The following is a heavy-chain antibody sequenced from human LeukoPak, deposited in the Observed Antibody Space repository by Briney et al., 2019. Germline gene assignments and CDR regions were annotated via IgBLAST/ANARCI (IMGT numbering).Heavy chain of an antibody. CDR1: GGSFSGYY. CDR3: ASLLGYCSSTSCSNWFDP. Sequence: PSETLSHTCAVYGGSFSGYYWSWIRQPPGKGLEWIGEINHSGSTNYNPSLKSRVTISVDTSKNQFSLKLSSVTATDTAVYYCASLLGYCSSTSCSNWFDPGGQGTLVTVSS. J-gene: IGHJ5*02. CDR2: INHSGST. V-gene: IGHV4-34*01. D-gene: IGHD2-2*01.